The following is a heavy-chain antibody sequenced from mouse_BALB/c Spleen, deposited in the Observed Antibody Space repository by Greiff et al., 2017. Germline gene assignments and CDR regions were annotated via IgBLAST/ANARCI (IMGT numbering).Heavy chain of an antibody. CDR2: IDPANGNT. J-gene: IGHJ4*01. V-gene: IGHV14-3*02. CDR3: ARSFITTVVATDAMDY. Sequence: SGAELVKPGASVKLSCTASGFNIKDTYMHWVKQRPEQGLEWIGRIDPANGNTKYDPKFQGKATITADTSSNTAYLQLSSLTSEDTAVYYCARSFITTVVATDAMDYWGQGTSVTVSS. CDR1: GFNIKDTY. D-gene: IGHD1-1*01.